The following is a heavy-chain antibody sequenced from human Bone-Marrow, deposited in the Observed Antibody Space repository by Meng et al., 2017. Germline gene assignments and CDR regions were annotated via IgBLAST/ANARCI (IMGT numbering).Heavy chain of an antibody. CDR3: AKVNSVSYGGGAFDI. Sequence: GESLKISCAASGFTVSSNYMSWVRQAPGKGLEWVSAIRGSGSDTYYEDSVEGRFTISRDNSKDTLYLQMNSLTAEDTAVYYCAKVNSVSYGGGAFDIWGQGTVVTVSS. J-gene: IGHJ3*02. D-gene: IGHD5/OR15-5a*01. CDR2: IRGSGSDT. CDR1: GFTVSSNY. V-gene: IGHV3-23*01.